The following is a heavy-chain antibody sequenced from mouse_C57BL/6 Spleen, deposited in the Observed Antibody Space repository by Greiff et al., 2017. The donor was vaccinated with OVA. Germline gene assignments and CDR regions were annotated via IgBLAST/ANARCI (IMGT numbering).Heavy chain of an antibody. V-gene: IGHV1-62-2*01. J-gene: IGHJ2*01. CDR2: FYPGSGSI. CDR1: GYTFTEYT. Sequence: LEESGAELVKPGASVKLSCKASGYTFTEYTIHWVKQRSGQGLEWIGWFYPGSGSIKYNEKFKDKATLTADKSSSTVYMELSRLTSEDSAGYICAKHDYDYFDYWGQGTTLTVSS. D-gene: IGHD2-3*01. CDR3: AKHDYDYFDY.